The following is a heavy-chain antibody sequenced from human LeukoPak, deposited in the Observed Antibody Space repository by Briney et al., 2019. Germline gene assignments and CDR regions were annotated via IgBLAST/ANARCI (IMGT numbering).Heavy chain of an antibody. D-gene: IGHD3-3*01. CDR3: ARHVWSGTSWFDP. CDR1: GGSIISSSNY. V-gene: IGHV4-39*01. CDR2: MFYNGGI. J-gene: IGHJ5*02. Sequence: SETLSLTSTVSGGSIISSSNYWAWIRQPPGKGLEWIGSMFYNGGIYYNPSLKSRVTISVDTSKNQISLRLTSVAAADTAVYYCARHVWSGTSWFDPWGQGTLVTVSS.